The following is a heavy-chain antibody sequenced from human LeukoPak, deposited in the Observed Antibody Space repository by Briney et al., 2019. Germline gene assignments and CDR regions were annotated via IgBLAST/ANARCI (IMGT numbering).Heavy chain of an antibody. Sequence: GGSLRLSCAASGFTFSSYSMNWVRQAPGKGLEWVSYISSSSSTIYYADFVKGRFTISRDNAKNSLYLQMNSLRAEDTAVYYCARDRGDYYDSSGYLVYWGQGTLVTVSS. D-gene: IGHD3-22*01. CDR1: GFTFSSYS. CDR2: ISSSSSTI. CDR3: ARDRGDYYDSSGYLVY. V-gene: IGHV3-48*01. J-gene: IGHJ4*02.